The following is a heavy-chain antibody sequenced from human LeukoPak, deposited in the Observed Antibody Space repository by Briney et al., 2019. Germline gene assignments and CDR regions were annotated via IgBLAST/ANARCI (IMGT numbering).Heavy chain of an antibody. CDR3: AKEGRSSGWYYLDY. D-gene: IGHD6-19*01. CDR1: GYIFTSYY. V-gene: IGHV1-46*01. J-gene: IGHJ4*02. CDR2: INPSGGST. Sequence: GASVKVSCKASGYIFTSYYMHWVRQAPGQGFEWMGIINPSGGSTSYAQKFQGRVTMTRDTSTSTIYMELSSLRSEDTAVYHCAKEGRSSGWYYLDYWGQGTLVIVSS.